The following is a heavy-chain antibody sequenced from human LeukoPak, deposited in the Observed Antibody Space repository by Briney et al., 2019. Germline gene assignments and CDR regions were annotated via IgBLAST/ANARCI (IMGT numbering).Heavy chain of an antibody. D-gene: IGHD6-13*01. Sequence: GASVKVSCKASGYTFTSYDINWVRQATGQGLEWMGWMNPNSGNTGYAQKFQGRVTITRNTSISTAYMELSSLRSEDTAVYYCARGAASAHYYYYYMDVWGKGTTVTVSS. CDR1: GYTFTSYD. V-gene: IGHV1-8*03. CDR2: MNPNSGNT. CDR3: ARGAASAHYYYYYMDV. J-gene: IGHJ6*03.